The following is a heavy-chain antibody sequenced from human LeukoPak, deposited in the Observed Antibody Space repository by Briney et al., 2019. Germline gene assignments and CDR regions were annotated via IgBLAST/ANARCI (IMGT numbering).Heavy chain of an antibody. CDR3: ARDSSGWYHWFDP. Sequence: ASVKVSCKASGYTFTSYDINWVRQATGQGLEWMGWMNPNSGNTGYARKFQGRVTITRNTSISTAYMELSSLRSEDTAVYYCARDSSGWYHWFDPWGQGTLVTVSS. CDR1: GYTFTSYD. CDR2: MNPNSGNT. J-gene: IGHJ5*02. V-gene: IGHV1-8*02. D-gene: IGHD6-19*01.